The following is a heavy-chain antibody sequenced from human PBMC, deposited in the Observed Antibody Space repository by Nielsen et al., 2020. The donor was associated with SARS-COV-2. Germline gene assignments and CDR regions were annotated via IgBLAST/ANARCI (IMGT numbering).Heavy chain of an antibody. CDR2: VSHSGST. CDR1: GASVSSNDY. J-gene: IGHJ6*03. CDR3: ARGHLVVVPSPLLGLGPIFYYFYLDV. D-gene: IGHD2-2*02. V-gene: IGHV4-4*02. Sequence: SETLSLTCAVSGASVSSNDYWTWVRQSPGKGLEWIGEVSHSGSTNYNPSLRSRVTLSMDKSKNQFSLRLTSVSAADTAVYFCARGHLVVVPSPLLGLGPIFYYFYLDVWGKGTTVTVSS.